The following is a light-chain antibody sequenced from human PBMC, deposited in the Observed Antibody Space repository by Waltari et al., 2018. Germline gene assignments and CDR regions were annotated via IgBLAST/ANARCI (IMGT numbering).Light chain of an antibody. J-gene: IGKJ2*01. V-gene: IGKV1-5*03. CDR1: QSISTW. CDR2: KAS. Sequence: DIQMTQSPSSLSASVGDKVTITCRASQSISTWLAWFQLKPGKAPKLLIYKASNLESGVPSRFSGSGSGTEFTLTISSLLPEDFATYYCQQYNSYSYTFGQGTGLEIK. CDR3: QQYNSYSYT.